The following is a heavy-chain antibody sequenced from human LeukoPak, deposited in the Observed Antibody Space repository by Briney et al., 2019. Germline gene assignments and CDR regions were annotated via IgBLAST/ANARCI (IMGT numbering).Heavy chain of an antibody. CDR2: INPNSGDT. CDR3: ARGSLRYFDY. CDR1: VYTFTGYY. V-gene: IGHV1-2*02. D-gene: IGHD3-10*01. Sequence: GASVKVSCKASVYTFTGYYMHWVRQAPGQGLEWMGWINPNSGDTNSAQKFQDRVTMTRDTSISTAYMELSRLRFDDTAVYYCARGSLRYFDYWGQGTLVTVSS. J-gene: IGHJ4*02.